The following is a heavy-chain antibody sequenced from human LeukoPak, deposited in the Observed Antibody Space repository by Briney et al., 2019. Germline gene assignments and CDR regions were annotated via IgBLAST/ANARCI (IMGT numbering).Heavy chain of an antibody. V-gene: IGHV3-53*01. J-gene: IGHJ4*02. CDR1: GFTVSSNY. CDR2: IYSGGST. Sequence: GGSLRLSCAASGFTVSSNYMSWVRQAPGKGLEWVSVIYSGGSTYYADSVKGRFTISRDNSKNTLYLQMNSLRAEDTAVYYCAKSLGYSGYDSFDYWGQGTLVTVSS. D-gene: IGHD5-12*01. CDR3: AKSLGYSGYDSFDY.